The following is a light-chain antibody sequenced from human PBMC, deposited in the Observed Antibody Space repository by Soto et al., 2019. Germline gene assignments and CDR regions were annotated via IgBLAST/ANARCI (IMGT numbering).Light chain of an antibody. CDR1: SSDVGGYNY. CDR3: SSYAGSNKGV. V-gene: IGLV2-8*01. Sequence: QSALTQPPSASGSPGQSVTISCTGTSSDVGGYNYVSWYQQHPGKAPKLMIYEVSKRPSGVPDRFSGSKPGNTASLTVSGLQAEDEADYYCSSYAGSNKGVFGGGTKVTVL. J-gene: IGLJ2*01. CDR2: EVS.